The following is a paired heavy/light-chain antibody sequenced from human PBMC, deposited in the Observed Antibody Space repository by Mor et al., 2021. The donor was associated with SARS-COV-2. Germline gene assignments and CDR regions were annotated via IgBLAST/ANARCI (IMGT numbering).Heavy chain of an antibody. CDR3: ARTSGYTSSWSPFDY. V-gene: IGHV4-38-2*02. D-gene: IGHD6-13*01. CDR1: GYSISNGYY. CDR2: LFHSGST. J-gene: IGHJ4*02. Sequence: QVQLQESGPGLVKPSETLSLTCTVSGYSISNGYYWGWVRQPPGKGLEWIGNLFHSGSTFYNPSLRGRVTISIDTSRNHLSLTLTSVTAADTAIYYCARTSGYTSSWSPFDYWGQGALVTVSS.
Light chain of an antibody. J-gene: IGKJ5*01. Sequence: EIVLTQTPGTLSLSPGERATLSCRASQSVSSNYVGWYQQKPGQAPRLLISGTSNRAAGIPDRFSGSGSGTDFTLTINRLEPEDFALYYCQQYGSSPPSTFGQGTRLDIK. CDR1: QSVSSNY. CDR3: QQYGSSPPST. V-gene: IGKV3-20*01. CDR2: GTS.